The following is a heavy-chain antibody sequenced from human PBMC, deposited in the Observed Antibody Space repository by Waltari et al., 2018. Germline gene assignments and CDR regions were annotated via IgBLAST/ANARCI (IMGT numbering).Heavy chain of an antibody. Sequence: EVQLVESGGGLVQPGGSLKLSCAASGFNFNTYWMNWVRQAPGKGPMWVSRINPDGSNTIYADSVGGRFTISRDNGKNTLFLQMTSLRPDDTAVYYCARGGTVDTWGQGTLVTVSS. V-gene: IGHV3-74*01. J-gene: IGHJ5*02. CDR1: GFNFNTYW. CDR2: INPDGSNT. CDR3: ARGGTVDT.